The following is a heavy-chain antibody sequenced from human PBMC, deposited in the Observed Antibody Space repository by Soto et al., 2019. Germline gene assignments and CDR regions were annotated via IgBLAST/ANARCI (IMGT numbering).Heavy chain of an antibody. Sequence: SETLSLTCTVSGGSISSYYWSWIRQPPGKGLEWIGYIYYSGSTNYNPSLKSRVTISVDTSKNRFSLKLSSVTAADTAVYYCARHGQDCSGGSCYSVDNWFDPWGQGTLVTVSS. CDR1: GGSISSYY. D-gene: IGHD2-15*01. J-gene: IGHJ5*02. CDR2: IYYSGST. CDR3: ARHGQDCSGGSCYSVDNWFDP. V-gene: IGHV4-59*08.